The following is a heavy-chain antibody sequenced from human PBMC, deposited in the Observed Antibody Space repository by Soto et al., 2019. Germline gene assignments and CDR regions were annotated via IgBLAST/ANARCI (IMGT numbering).Heavy chain of an antibody. D-gene: IGHD3-22*01. CDR2: INHSGST. CDR1: GGPFSGYY. Sequence: SETLSLTCAVYGGPFSGYYWSWIRQPPGKGLEWLGGINHSGSTNYNPSLKSRVTISVDTSKNQFSLKLSSVTAADTAVYYCARGVEIFEDYYDSSGYTNWFDPWGQGTLVTVSS. CDR3: ARGVEIFEDYYDSSGYTNWFDP. V-gene: IGHV4-34*01. J-gene: IGHJ5*02.